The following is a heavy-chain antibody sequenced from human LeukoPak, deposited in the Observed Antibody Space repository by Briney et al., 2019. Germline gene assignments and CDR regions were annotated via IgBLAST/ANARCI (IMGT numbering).Heavy chain of an antibody. V-gene: IGHV3-30*02. Sequence: GGSLRLSCAASGFTFSSYGMHWVRQAPGKGLEWVAFIRYDGSNKYYAGSVKGRFTISRDNSKNTLYLQMNSLRAEDTAVYYCANRPDTIFGVVTYFDYWGQGTLVTVPS. J-gene: IGHJ4*02. CDR2: IRYDGSNK. D-gene: IGHD3-3*01. CDR3: ANRPDTIFGVVTYFDY. CDR1: GFTFSSYG.